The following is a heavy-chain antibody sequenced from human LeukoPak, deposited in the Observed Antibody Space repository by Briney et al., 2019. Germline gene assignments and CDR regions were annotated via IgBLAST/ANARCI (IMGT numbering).Heavy chain of an antibody. CDR1: GGSVSSGSYY. CDR3: ARGPPILHERVDAFDL. CDR2: IYYSGST. V-gene: IGHV4-61*01. Sequence: SETLSLTCTVSGGSVSSGSYYWSWIRQPPGKGLEWIAYIYYSGSTNYNPSLKSRVTISVDTSKNQFSLKLSSVTAADTAVYFCARGPPILHERVDAFDLWGQGTMVTVSA. J-gene: IGHJ3*01.